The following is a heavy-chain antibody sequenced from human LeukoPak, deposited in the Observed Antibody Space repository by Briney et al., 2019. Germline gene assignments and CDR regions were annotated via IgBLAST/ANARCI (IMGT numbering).Heavy chain of an antibody. D-gene: IGHD6-6*01. CDR3: ARSSRDRQLAHFDY. Sequence: EASVKVSCKASGYIFTGHYLHWVRQAPGQGLEWMGWINPNSGDTKSIQKFQGRVTMTRDTSISTAYMELSRLRSDDTAVYYCARSSRDRQLAHFDYWGQGTLVTVSS. CDR1: GYIFTGHY. CDR2: INPNSGDT. J-gene: IGHJ4*02. V-gene: IGHV1-2*02.